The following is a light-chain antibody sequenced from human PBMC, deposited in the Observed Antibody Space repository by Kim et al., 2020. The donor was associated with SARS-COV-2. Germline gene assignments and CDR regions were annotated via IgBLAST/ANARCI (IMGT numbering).Light chain of an antibody. CDR1: QSVLYSSDNKNY. J-gene: IGKJ2*01. V-gene: IGKV4-1*01. CDR2: WAS. Sequence: DIVMTQSPDSLAVSLGERATINCKSSQSVLYSSDNKNYLAWFQAKPGQPPKVLIYWASTRESGVPDRFSGSGSGTDFTLTISSLQAEDVAVYYCQQYYTSPYTFGQGTKLEI. CDR3: QQYYTSPYT.